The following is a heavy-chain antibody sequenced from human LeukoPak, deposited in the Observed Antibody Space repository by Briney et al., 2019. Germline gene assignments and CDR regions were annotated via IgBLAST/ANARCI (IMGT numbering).Heavy chain of an antibody. CDR2: INHSGST. J-gene: IGHJ6*03. V-gene: IGHV4-34*01. CDR1: GGSFSGYY. D-gene: IGHD2-15*01. CDR3: ARVVVVAATPSHYYYYYYMDV. Sequence: SETLSLTCAVYGGSFSGYYWSWIRQPPGKGLEWIGEINHSGSTNYNPSLKSRVTISVDKSKNQFSLKLSSVTAADTAVYYCARVVVVAATPSHYYYYYYMDVWGKGTTVTVSS.